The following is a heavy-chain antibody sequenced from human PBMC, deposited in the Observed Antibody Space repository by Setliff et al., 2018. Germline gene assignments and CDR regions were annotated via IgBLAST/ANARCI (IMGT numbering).Heavy chain of an antibody. Sequence: GGSLRLSCAASGFTVSSKYMSWVRQAPGKGLEWVARISTDGSSITYADSGKGRFTISRDNARNTLYLQMNSLTAEDTAVYYCARVGSKPQLGWFDPWGQGTLVTVSS. D-gene: IGHD1-26*01. J-gene: IGHJ5*02. CDR1: GFTVSSKY. V-gene: IGHV3-74*03. CDR2: ISTDGSSI. CDR3: ARVGSKPQLGWFDP.